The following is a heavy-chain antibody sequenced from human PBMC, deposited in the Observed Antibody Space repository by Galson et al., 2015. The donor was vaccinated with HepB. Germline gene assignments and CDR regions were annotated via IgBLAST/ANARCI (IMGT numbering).Heavy chain of an antibody. J-gene: IGHJ4*02. CDR2: ISHDGTDK. V-gene: IGHV3-30*04. Sequence: SLRLSCAASGFIFSRYPMHWVRQAPGKGLEWVALISHDGTDKDYADSVKGRFTISRDNSHNTVSLQVNSLRTEDSAVYYCARVRVAVPGVPGNYFFDYWGPGSRFTVSS. D-gene: IGHD6-19*01. CDR3: ARVRVAVPGVPGNYFFDY. CDR1: GFIFSRYP.